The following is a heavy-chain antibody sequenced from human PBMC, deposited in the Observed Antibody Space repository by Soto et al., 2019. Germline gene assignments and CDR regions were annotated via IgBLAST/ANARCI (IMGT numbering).Heavy chain of an antibody. V-gene: IGHV4-31*03. CDR2: VYYSGST. CDR3: ERGAGGNFYFDY. D-gene: IGHD2-21*02. J-gene: IGHJ4*02. Sequence: QVQLQEPGPGLWKPSQTLALTCTVSGGSITRGGYYWTWIRQHPGKGLEWIGSVYYSGSTNDNPSIKSRATISVDTSTTQFSLKVSSVCAADTAVYYCERGAGGNFYFDYWDQGNLVTLSS. CDR1: GGSITRGGYY.